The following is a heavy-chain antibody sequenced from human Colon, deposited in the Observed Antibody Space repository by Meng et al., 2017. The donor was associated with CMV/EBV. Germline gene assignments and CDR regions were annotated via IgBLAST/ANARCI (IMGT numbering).Heavy chain of an antibody. Sequence: ASVKVSCKASGYTFTDYYMHWVRQAPGQGREWMGWINPNSGGTARAQKFQGRVTLTRDTSINTVYMELRSLKSDDTALYYCARERTTTTQSAFAIWGQGTKVTVSS. CDR3: ARERTTTTQSAFAI. V-gene: IGHV1-2*02. CDR1: GYTFTDYY. CDR2: INPNSGGT. D-gene: IGHD1-1*01. J-gene: IGHJ3*02.